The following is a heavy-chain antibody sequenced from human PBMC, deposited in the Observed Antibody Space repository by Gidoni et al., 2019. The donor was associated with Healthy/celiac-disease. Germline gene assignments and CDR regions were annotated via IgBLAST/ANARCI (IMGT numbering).Heavy chain of an antibody. D-gene: IGHD3-10*01. CDR1: GASFSGYY. CDR3: VRGGRGFGARFDY. CDR2: INHSGTT. V-gene: IGHV4-34*01. Sequence: QVQLQQWGAGLLKPSETLSLTCAVNGASFSGYYWSWIRQPPGKGREWIWEINHSGTTTYNPSLKSRVTISVDTSKIRFPLKLSSGTAAATAVYYCVRGGRGFGARFDYWGQGTLVTVSS. J-gene: IGHJ4*02.